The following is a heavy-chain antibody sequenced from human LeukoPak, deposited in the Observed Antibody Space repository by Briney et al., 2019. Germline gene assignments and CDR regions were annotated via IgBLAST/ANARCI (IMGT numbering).Heavy chain of an antibody. Sequence: SQTLSLTCAVSGGSISSGGYSWSWIRQPPGKGLEWIGYIYHSGSTYYNPSLKSRVTISVDTSKNQFSLKLSSVTAADTAVYYSARDRRVRGALDYWGQGTLVTVSS. CDR3: ARDRRVRGALDY. J-gene: IGHJ4*02. V-gene: IGHV4-30-2*01. CDR1: GGSISSGGYS. CDR2: IYHSGST. D-gene: IGHD3-10*01.